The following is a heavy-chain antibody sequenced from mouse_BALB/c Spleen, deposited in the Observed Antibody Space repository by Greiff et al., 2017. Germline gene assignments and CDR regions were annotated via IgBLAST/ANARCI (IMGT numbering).Heavy chain of an antibody. CDR3: ARRGANWAPYFDY. CDR2: IYPYNGGT. CDR1: GYTFTDYN. J-gene: IGHJ2*01. V-gene: IGHV1S29*02. Sequence: VQLKESGPELVKPGASVKISCKASGYTFTDYNMHWVKQSHGKSLEWIGYIYPYNGGTGYNQKFKSKATLTVDNSSSTAYMELRSLTSEDSAVYYCARRGANWAPYFDYWGQGTTLTVSS. D-gene: IGHD4-1*01.